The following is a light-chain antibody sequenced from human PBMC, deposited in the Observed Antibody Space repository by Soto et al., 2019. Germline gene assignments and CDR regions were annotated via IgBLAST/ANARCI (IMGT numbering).Light chain of an antibody. CDR1: QSVSSTY. J-gene: IGKJ1*01. CDR3: QQYGSSPGT. Sequence: IVLTQSPGTLSLSPGERATLSCRASQSVSSTYLAWYQQKPGQAPRLLIYGASSRATGIPDRFSGSGSGTDFTLTISRLEPEDFAVYYCQQYGSSPGTFGQGNKVEI. CDR2: GAS. V-gene: IGKV3-20*01.